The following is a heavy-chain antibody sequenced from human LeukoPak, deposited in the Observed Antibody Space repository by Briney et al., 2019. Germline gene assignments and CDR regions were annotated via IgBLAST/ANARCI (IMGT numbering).Heavy chain of an antibody. CDR2: IYPGNSDS. CDR1: GYSISSYW. D-gene: IGHD2-15*01. Sequence: GESLKISCKGSGYSISSYWIGWVRQMPGKGLEWMGIIYPGNSDSRYSPSFQGQVTISVDKTISTAYLQWSSLQASDTAMYYCARRGYCSGRSCPYFDYWGQGTLVTVSS. V-gene: IGHV5-51*01. CDR3: ARRGYCSGRSCPYFDY. J-gene: IGHJ4*02.